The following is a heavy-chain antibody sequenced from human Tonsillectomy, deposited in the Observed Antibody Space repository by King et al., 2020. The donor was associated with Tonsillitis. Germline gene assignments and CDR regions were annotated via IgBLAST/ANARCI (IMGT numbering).Heavy chain of an antibody. CDR3: ARGYYYGYNHARDWFDP. Sequence: VQLQQWGAGLLKPSETLSLTCAVYGGSFSGFYWSWIRQPPGTGLEWIGEISHSGSTNYNPSLKSRVTISVDTSKNQFSLNLTSVTAADTAVYYCARGYYYGYNHARDWFDPWGQGTLVTVSS. V-gene: IGHV4-34*01. CDR2: ISHSGST. CDR1: GGSFSGFY. J-gene: IGHJ5*02. D-gene: IGHD3-22*01.